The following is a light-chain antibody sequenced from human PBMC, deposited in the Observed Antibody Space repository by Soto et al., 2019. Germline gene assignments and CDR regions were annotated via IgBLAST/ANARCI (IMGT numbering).Light chain of an antibody. CDR2: DAS. V-gene: IGKV3-20*01. J-gene: IGKJ4*01. CDR3: QQYGSTPLT. Sequence: EIVLTQSPGTLSLSPGERATLSCRDSQSVRNNYLAWYQQKPGQAPRFLIYDASSRATGIPDRFSGSGSGTDFTLTISRLEPEDFAVYYCQQYGSTPLTFGGGTKVDIK. CDR1: QSVRNNY.